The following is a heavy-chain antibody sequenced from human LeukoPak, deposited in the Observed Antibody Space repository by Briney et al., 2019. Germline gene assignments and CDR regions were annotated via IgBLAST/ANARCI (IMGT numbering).Heavy chain of an antibody. D-gene: IGHD1-26*01. V-gene: IGHV3-64D*06. J-gene: IGHJ4*02. CDR2: ISSNGGST. CDR3: ARAAAVGATTLGY. Sequence: GGSLRLSCSASGFTFSSYATHWVRQAPGKGLEYVSAISSNGGSTYYADSVKGRFTISRDNSKNTLYLQMSSLRAEDTAVYYCARAAAVGATTLGYWGQGTLVTVSS. CDR1: GFTFSSYA.